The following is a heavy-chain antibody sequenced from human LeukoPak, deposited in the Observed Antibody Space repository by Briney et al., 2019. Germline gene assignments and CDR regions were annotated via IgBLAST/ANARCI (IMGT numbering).Heavy chain of an antibody. Sequence: GESLQISCQGSGSSFTDYWIAWVRQLPGKGLEWMGIVNPADSDIRYTPSFQGQVTISPDKSISTACLQWSSLKASDTAMYYCVRKGGGNPGAFDIWGQGTMVTVSS. V-gene: IGHV5-51*01. CDR2: VNPADSDI. D-gene: IGHD4-23*01. CDR1: GSSFTDYW. J-gene: IGHJ3*02. CDR3: VRKGGGNPGAFDI.